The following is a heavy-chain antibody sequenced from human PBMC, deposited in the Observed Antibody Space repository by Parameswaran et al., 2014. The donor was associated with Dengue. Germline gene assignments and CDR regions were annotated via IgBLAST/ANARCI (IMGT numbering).Heavy chain of an antibody. V-gene: IGHV5-51*01. Sequence: VRQMPGKGLEWMAIIYPGDSDTRYSPSLQGQVTISADKSISTAYLQWSSLKASDTAMYYCARHPGAGTTGTTKYYYGVDVWGQGTTVTVSS. D-gene: IGHD1-1*01. J-gene: IGHJ6*02. CDR2: IYPGDSDT. CDR3: ARHPGAGTTGTTKYYYGVDV.